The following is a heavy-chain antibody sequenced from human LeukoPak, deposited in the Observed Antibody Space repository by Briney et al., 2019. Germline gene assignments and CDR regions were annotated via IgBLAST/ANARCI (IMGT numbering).Heavy chain of an antibody. CDR1: GFTFDDYA. J-gene: IGHJ4*02. CDR3: AAPIEGYCSSTSCPVDY. Sequence: GGSLRLSCAASGFTFDDYAMHWVRQAPGKGLEWVSGISWNSGSIGYADSVKGRFTISRDNVKNSLYLQMNSLRAEDTALYYCAAPIEGYCSSTSCPVDYWGQGTLVTVSS. V-gene: IGHV3-9*01. CDR2: ISWNSGSI. D-gene: IGHD2-2*01.